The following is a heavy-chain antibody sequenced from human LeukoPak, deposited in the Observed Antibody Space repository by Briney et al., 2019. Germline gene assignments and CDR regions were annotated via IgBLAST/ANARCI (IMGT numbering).Heavy chain of an antibody. J-gene: IGHJ4*02. V-gene: IGHV3-23*01. Sequence: GGSLRLSCVASGFTFSTYAMAWVRQAPGKGLEWVSAISAGGTNTYYADSVRGRFTISRDDSKNTLYLQMHSLKAEDTAVYSCAKRTINDYYFDYWGQGTLVTVSS. D-gene: IGHD1-1*01. CDR1: GFTFSTYA. CDR2: ISAGGTNT. CDR3: AKRTINDYYFDY.